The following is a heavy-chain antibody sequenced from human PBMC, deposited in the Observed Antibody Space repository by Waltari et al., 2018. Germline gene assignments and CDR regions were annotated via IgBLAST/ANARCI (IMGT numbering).Heavy chain of an antibody. J-gene: IGHJ5*02. CDR1: GYTFTSYY. CDR3: AKPAAQSSIVVVTYNWFDP. CDR2: INPRGGSR. V-gene: IGHV1-46*01. Sequence: QVQLVQSGAEVKKPGASVKVSCKASGYTFTSYYMHWVRQAPGQGLEWMGIINPRGGSRSDAQKFQGRVTMTRDTSTSTVYMELNSLRAEDTAVYYCAKPAAQSSIVVVTYNWFDPWGQGTLVTVSS. D-gene: IGHD3-22*01.